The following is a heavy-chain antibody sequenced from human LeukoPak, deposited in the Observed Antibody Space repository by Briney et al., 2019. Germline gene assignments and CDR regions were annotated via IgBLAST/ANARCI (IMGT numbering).Heavy chain of an antibody. CDR3: ARDAWMIAATYHLYYFDY. Sequence: ASVKVSCKASGYTFTGYYMHWVRQAPGQGLERMGWINPNSGGTNYAQKFQGRVTMTRDTSISTAYMELSSLRSDDTAVYYCARDAWMIAATYHLYYFDYWGQGTLVTVSS. CDR1: GYTFTGYY. D-gene: IGHD2-15*01. CDR2: INPNSGGT. J-gene: IGHJ4*02. V-gene: IGHV1-2*02.